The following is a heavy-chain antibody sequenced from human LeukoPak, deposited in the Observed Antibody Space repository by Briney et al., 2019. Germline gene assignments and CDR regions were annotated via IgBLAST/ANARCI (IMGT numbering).Heavy chain of an antibody. V-gene: IGHV5-51*01. CDR1: GYIFTHYW. J-gene: IGHJ4*02. Sequence: GESLKISCQVSGYIFTHYWIGWVRQMPGNGLESMGIIYPADSNTTYSPSFQGQVTISADKSISTAYLQWSSLKASDTAMYYCARQTPGHYFDYWGQGTLVTVS. CDR3: ARQTPGHYFDY. CDR2: IYPADSNT. D-gene: IGHD4-23*01.